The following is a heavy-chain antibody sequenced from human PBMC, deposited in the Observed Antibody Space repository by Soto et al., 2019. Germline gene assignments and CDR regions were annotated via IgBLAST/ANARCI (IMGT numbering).Heavy chain of an antibody. D-gene: IGHD4-17*01. CDR1: GFTFSDYY. J-gene: IGHJ4*02. Sequence: QVQLVESGGGLVKPGGSLRLSCAASGFTFSDYYMSWIRQAPGKGLEGVSYVSSSGSNKYYADSVKGRFTISRDNAKDSLYLQMSGLRAEDTAVYYCARETVTTDYWGQGTLVTVCS. CDR2: VSSSGSNK. CDR3: ARETVTTDY. V-gene: IGHV3-11*01.